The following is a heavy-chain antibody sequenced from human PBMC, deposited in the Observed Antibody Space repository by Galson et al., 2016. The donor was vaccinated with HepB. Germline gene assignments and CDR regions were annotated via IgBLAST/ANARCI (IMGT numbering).Heavy chain of an antibody. V-gene: IGHV4-61*01. J-gene: IGHJ6*02. CDR3: ARGRRTICNGSICYKDSYYYAMDV. D-gene: IGHD2-15*01. Sequence: SETLSLTCIVSGESDINDRYYWTWIRLPPGKGLEWIGCIDYSGSTNYSPSLKSRVTMSLDASENEVSLRLSSVTAADTAIYYCARGRRTICNGSICYKDSYYYAMDVWGQGTTVAVS. CDR2: IDYSGST. CDR1: GESDINDRYY.